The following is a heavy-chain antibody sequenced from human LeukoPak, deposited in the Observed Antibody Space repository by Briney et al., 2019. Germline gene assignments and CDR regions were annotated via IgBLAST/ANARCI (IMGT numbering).Heavy chain of an antibody. J-gene: IGHJ5*02. V-gene: IGHV3-30*02. CDR1: GFTFSSYG. D-gene: IGHD4-17*01. CDR3: AKDRSPVTTLDWFDP. CDR2: IRYDGSNK. Sequence: GGSLILSCAASGFTFSSYGMHWVRQAPGKGLEWVAIIRYDGSNKYYADSAKGRFTISRDNSKNTLYLQMNSLRAEDTAVYYCAKDRSPVTTLDWFDPWGQGTLVTVSS.